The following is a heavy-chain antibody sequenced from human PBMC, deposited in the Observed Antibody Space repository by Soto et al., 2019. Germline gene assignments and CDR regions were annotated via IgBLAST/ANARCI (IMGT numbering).Heavy chain of an antibody. CDR2: LSQNGGT. CDR3: ADETMTGDRFYGMDV. CDR1: GYSFNSVHF. V-gene: IGHV4-38-2*01. J-gene: IGHJ6*02. Sequence: SETLSLTCVVSGYSFNSVHFWGWIRQPPGKGLQWIGSLSQNGGTYRNPSLRSRVTLSVDTSKNQFSLKLTSVTAADAAVYYCADETMTGDRFYGMDVWGQGSTVTVSS. D-gene: IGHD2-21*01.